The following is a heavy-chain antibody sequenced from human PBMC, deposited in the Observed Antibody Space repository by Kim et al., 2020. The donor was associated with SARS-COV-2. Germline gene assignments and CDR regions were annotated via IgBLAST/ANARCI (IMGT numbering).Heavy chain of an antibody. CDR1: GFSFSGHG. CDR3: ARLYGPTIDY. Sequence: GGSLRLSCAASGFSFSGHGMHWLRQAPGKGLEWVALIWYDGSKKYYGDSVKGRFTISRDNSRNTLYLQMNSLGAEDTAVYYCARLYGPTIDYWGQGTLVT. CDR2: IWYDGSKK. V-gene: IGHV3-33*01. D-gene: IGHD2-8*01. J-gene: IGHJ4*02.